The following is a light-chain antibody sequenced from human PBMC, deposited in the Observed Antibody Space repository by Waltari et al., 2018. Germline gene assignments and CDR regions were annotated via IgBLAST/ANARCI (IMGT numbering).Light chain of an antibody. CDR1: ALPRQY. CDR2: KDN. J-gene: IGLJ3*02. V-gene: IGLV3-25*03. CDR3: QSAGSSGIWV. Sequence: SYELTQPPSVSVSPGQTARVSGSGDALPRQYVYGYQQKPGQAPVLVIYKDNERPSGIPERISGSRSGTKVTLTISGVQAEDEADYYCQSAGSSGIWVFGGGTKLTVL.